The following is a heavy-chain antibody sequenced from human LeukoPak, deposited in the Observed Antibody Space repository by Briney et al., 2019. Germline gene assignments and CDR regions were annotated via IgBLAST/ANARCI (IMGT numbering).Heavy chain of an antibody. CDR2: IYYSGST. J-gene: IGHJ1*01. D-gene: IGHD4-17*01. CDR1: GGSISSSSYY. V-gene: IGHV4-39*01. Sequence: SQTLSLTCTVSGGSISSSSYYWGWIRQPPGKGLEWLGSIYYSGSTYYNPSLKSRVTISVDTSKNQFSLKLSSVTAADTAVYYCARHSRYGDEPFQHWGQGTLVTVSS. CDR3: ARHSRYGDEPFQH.